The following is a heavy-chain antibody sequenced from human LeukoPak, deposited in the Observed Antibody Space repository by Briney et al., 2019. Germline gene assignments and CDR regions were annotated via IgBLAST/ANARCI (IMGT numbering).Heavy chain of an antibody. Sequence: SETLSLTCTVSGGSISNYYWSWIRQPPGKGLEWIGEINHSGSTNYNPSLKSRVTISVDTSKNQFSLKLSSVTAADTAVYYCARARGYSYGRFDYWGQGTLVTVSS. V-gene: IGHV4-34*01. J-gene: IGHJ4*02. CDR3: ARARGYSYGRFDY. CDR2: INHSGST. CDR1: GGSISNYY. D-gene: IGHD5-18*01.